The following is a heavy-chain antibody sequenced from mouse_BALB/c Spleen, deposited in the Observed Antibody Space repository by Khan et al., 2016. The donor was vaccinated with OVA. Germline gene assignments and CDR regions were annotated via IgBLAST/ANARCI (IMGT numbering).Heavy chain of an antibody. J-gene: IGHJ3*01. CDR3: ARGYFGNYEFAY. V-gene: IGHV1S132*01. CDR2: IFPGTGTT. D-gene: IGHD2-1*01. Sequence: QVQLQQSEAELVKPGASVKLSCKTSGYTFTNYWIQWIKQRPGQGLKWIGEIFPGTGTTYYNENFKGKATLTIDTSSTTAYMQLSSLTSEDSAVXFCARGYFGNYEFAYWGQGTLVTVSA. CDR1: GYTFTNYW.